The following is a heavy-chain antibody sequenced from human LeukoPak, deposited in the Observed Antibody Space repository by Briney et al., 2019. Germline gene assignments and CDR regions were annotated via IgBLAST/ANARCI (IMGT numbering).Heavy chain of an antibody. CDR2: ISSRSITI. V-gene: IGHV3-48*01. J-gene: IGHJ5*02. Sequence: PGGSLRLSCAASGFTFSSCSMNWVRQAPGKGLEWVSYISSRSITIYYADSVKGRFTISRDNSKNTLYLQMNSLRAEDTAVYYCARDYTPYYYDMGPSAWGQGTLVTVSS. CDR1: GFTFSSCS. CDR3: ARDYTPYYYDMGPSA. D-gene: IGHD3-22*01.